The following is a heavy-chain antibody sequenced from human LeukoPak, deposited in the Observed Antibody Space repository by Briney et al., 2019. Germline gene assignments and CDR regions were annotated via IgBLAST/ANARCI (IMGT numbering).Heavy chain of an antibody. Sequence: ASVKVSCKASGYTFTSYGISWVRQAPGQGLDWMGWISPYNGNTNYAQKLQGRVTMTTDTSTSTAYMELRSLRSDDTAVYYCASLGDYGDYSEDYYYMDVWGKGTTVTVSS. CDR3: ASLGDYGDYSEDYYYMDV. V-gene: IGHV1-18*01. CDR1: GYTFTSYG. D-gene: IGHD4-17*01. CDR2: ISPYNGNT. J-gene: IGHJ6*03.